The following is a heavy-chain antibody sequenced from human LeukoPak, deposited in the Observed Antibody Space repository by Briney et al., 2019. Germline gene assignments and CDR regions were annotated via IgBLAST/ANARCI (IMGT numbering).Heavy chain of an antibody. J-gene: IGHJ4*02. V-gene: IGHV4-59*01. CDR2: IYYSGST. CDR1: SGSISSYY. D-gene: IGHD6-19*01. CDR3: ARTLYSSGWLYYFDY. Sequence: PSETLSLTCSVSSGSISSYYRSWIRQPPGKGLEWIGYIYYSGSTNYNPSLKSRVTISVDTSKNQFSLKLSSVTAADTAVYYCARTLYSSGWLYYFDYWGQGTLVTVSS.